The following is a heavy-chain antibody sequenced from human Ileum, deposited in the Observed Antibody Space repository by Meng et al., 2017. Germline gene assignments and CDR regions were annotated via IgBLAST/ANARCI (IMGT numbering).Heavy chain of an antibody. D-gene: IGHD5-12*01. J-gene: IGHJ4*02. CDR1: GGSPSGHY. Sequence: GSLRLSCTIYGGSPSGHYWSWIRQPPGEGLEWIGEINHTGSATKNPYLKRRVSMSVHTSKNQLSLKLNSVTAADTALYYCARERGGYDPHGFDFWGQGTMVTVSS. CDR2: INHTGSA. V-gene: IGHV4-34*01. CDR3: ARERGGYDPHGFDF.